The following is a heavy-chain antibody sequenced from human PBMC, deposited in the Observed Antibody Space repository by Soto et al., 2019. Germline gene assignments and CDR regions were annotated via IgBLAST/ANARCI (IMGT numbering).Heavy chain of an antibody. J-gene: IGHJ6*02. Sequence: EVQLVESGGDFVQPGGSLRLSCAGYGFSFGGYAMSWVRQAPGKGLEWISGVSGGGTITYYAGSVKGRFTISRDSSVVSLQLNSLRADDTAVYYCAKWGGYYAYYSEMDVWGRGTTVTVYS. D-gene: IGHD1-26*01. V-gene: IGHV3-23*04. CDR3: AKWGGYYAYYSEMDV. CDR2: VSGGGTIT. CDR1: GFSFGGYA.